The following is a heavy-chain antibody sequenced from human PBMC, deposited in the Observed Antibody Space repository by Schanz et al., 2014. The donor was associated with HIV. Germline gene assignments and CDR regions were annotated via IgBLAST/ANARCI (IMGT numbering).Heavy chain of an antibody. Sequence: QVQLVESGGGLVQPGASLRLSCAGSGFTFSNYAMHWVRQAPGKGLEWVAVISYDGSNKYYADSVKGRFTISRDNSKNTLYLQMNSLRAEDTAVYYCAKDRITGTTGVPYYYYGMDVWGQGTTVTVSS. J-gene: IGHJ6*02. CDR2: ISYDGSNK. V-gene: IGHV3-30*18. CDR1: GFTFSNYA. CDR3: AKDRITGTTGVPYYYYGMDV. D-gene: IGHD1-7*01.